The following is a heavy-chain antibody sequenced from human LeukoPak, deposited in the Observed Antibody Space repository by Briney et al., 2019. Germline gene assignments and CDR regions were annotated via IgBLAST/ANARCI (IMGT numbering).Heavy chain of an antibody. V-gene: IGHV3-21*01. Sequence: GSLRLSCAASGFTFSSYSMNWVRQAPGKGLEWVSSISSSSSYIYYADSVKGRFTISRDNAKNSLYLQMNSLRAEDTAVYYCARGGFGTTSSYYFDYWGQGTLVTVSS. D-gene: IGHD1-7*01. J-gene: IGHJ4*02. CDR3: ARGGFGTTSSYYFDY. CDR2: ISSSSSYI. CDR1: GFTFSSYS.